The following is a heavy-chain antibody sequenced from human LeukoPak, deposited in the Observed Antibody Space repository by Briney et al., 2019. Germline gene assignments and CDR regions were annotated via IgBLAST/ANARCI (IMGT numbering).Heavy chain of an antibody. Sequence: PGGSLRLSCAASGFVFSNFAMSWVRQVPGKGPEWVATISSDTYYAKPVKGRFTISRDNSKNTLYLQMNSLRAEDTAVYYCAKGVHNYYGMDVWGQGTTVTVSS. CDR1: GFVFSNFA. CDR3: AKGVHNYYGMDV. J-gene: IGHJ6*02. D-gene: IGHD1-1*01. CDR2: ISSDT. V-gene: IGHV3-23*01.